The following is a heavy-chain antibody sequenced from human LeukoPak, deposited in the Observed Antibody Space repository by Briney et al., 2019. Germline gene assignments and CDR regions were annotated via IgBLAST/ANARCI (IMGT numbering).Heavy chain of an antibody. D-gene: IGHD6-6*01. CDR1: GGTFSSYA. Sequence: GASVKVSCKASGGTFSSYAISWVRQAPGQGLEWMGGIIPIFGTANYAQKFQGRVTITTDESTSTAYMELSSLRSEDTAVYYCAREPGIAARPVMDVWGKGTTVTVSS. CDR3: AREPGIAARPVMDV. CDR2: IIPIFGTA. V-gene: IGHV1-69*05. J-gene: IGHJ6*04.